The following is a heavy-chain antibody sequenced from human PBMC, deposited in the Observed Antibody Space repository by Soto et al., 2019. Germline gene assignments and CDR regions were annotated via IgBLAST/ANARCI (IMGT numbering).Heavy chain of an antibody. J-gene: IGHJ4*02. D-gene: IGHD3-16*02. V-gene: IGHV1-18*04. CDR3: AREPYDYVWGSYRRPPGTLGGYYFDY. Sequence: ASVKVSCKASGYTFTSYGISLVRQAPGQGLEWMGWISAYNGNTNYAQKLQGRVTMTTDTSTSTAYMELRSLRSDDTAVYYCAREPYDYVWGSYRRPPGTLGGYYFDYWGQGTLVTVSS. CDR1: GYTFTSYG. CDR2: ISAYNGNT.